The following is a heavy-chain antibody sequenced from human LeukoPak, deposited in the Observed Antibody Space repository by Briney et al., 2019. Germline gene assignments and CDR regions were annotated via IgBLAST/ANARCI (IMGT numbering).Heavy chain of an antibody. CDR2: TIPIFDTA. J-gene: IGHJ6*03. V-gene: IGHV1-69*06. CDR1: GDTFSNSA. Sequence: ASVKVSCKASGDTFSNSAISWVRQAPGQGLEWMGGTIPIFDTANYAQRFQGRVTITADRSTNTAYMELRSLRSDDTAVYYCARGFPHPEMVRGATYHMDVWGKGTTVTVSS. D-gene: IGHD3-10*01. CDR3: ARGFPHPEMVRGATYHMDV.